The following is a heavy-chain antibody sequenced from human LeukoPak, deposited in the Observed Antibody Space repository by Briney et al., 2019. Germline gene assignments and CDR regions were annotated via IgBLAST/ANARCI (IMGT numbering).Heavy chain of an antibody. CDR1: GFTVSSNY. CDR2: IYSGGST. CDR3: AKDDVVVTEGADY. J-gene: IGHJ4*02. Sequence: GGSLRLSCAASGFTVSSNYMSWVRQAPGKGLEWVSVIYSGGSTYYADSVKGRFTISRDNSKNTLYLQMNSLRAEDTAVYYCAKDDVVVTEGADYWGQGTLVTVSS. V-gene: IGHV3-66*01. D-gene: IGHD2-21*02.